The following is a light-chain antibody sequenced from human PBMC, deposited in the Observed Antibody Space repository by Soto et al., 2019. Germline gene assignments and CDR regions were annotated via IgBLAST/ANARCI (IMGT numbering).Light chain of an antibody. V-gene: IGKV1-5*01. CDR3: QQYISYQWT. CDR1: QSISSW. J-gene: IGKJ1*01. CDR2: DAS. Sequence: DIQMTQSPSTLSASVGDRVTITCRASQSISSWLAWYQQKPGKAPKLLIYDASSLESGVPSRFSGSGSGTEFTLTISSLQPDDFATYYCQQYISYQWTFGQGTKVDI.